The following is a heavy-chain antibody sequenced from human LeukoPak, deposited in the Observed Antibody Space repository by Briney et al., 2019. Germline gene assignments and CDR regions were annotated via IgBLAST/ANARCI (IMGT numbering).Heavy chain of an antibody. J-gene: IGHJ3*02. CDR1: GYTFTSYY. D-gene: IGHD3-22*01. CDR3: ASRSGDSSGYYSFAGGLDAFDI. CDR2: INPSGGST. V-gene: IGHV1-46*01. Sequence: GASVKVSCKASGYTFTSYYMHWVRQAPGQGLEWMGIINPSGGSTSYAQKFQGRVTITADESTSTAYMELSSLRSEDTAVYYCASRSGDSSGYYSFAGGLDAFDIWGQGTMVTVSS.